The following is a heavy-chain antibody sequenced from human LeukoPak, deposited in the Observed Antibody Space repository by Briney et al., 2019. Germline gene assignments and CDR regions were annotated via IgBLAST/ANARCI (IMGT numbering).Heavy chain of an antibody. CDR3: ARHDWELKGSDY. CDR1: GFTFSSYW. Sequence: PGGSLRLSCAASGFTFSSYWMHWVRQAPGKGLVWVSRINTDGSSTTYADSVKGRFTISRDNAKNTLYLQMNSLRAEDTAVYYCARHDWELKGSDYWGEATLVTVSS. J-gene: IGHJ4*02. CDR2: INTDGSST. D-gene: IGHD1-26*01. V-gene: IGHV3-74*01.